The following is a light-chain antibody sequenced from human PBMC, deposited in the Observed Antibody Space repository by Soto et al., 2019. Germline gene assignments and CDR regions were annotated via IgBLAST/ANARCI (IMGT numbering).Light chain of an antibody. CDR2: GAS. CDR3: QQYNNWPRT. J-gene: IGKJ1*01. V-gene: IGKV3-15*01. Sequence: EIVMTQSPATLSVSPGERATLSCRASQSVSSNLACYQQKPGQAPRLIIYGASTRATGIPARFSGSGSGTEFTLTISSLQSEDFAVYYCQQYNNWPRTFGQGTKVDIK. CDR1: QSVSSN.